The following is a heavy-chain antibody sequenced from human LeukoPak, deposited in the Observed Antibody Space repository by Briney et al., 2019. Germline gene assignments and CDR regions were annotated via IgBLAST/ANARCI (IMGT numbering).Heavy chain of an antibody. Sequence: GASVKVSCKASGYTFTGYYMHWVRQAPGQGLEWMGWISAYNGNTNYAQKLQGRVTMTTDTSTSTAYMELRSLRSDDTAVYYCARDLERLTTVTFFDYWGQGTLVTVSS. CDR2: ISAYNGNT. D-gene: IGHD4-17*01. CDR3: ARDLERLTTVTFFDY. V-gene: IGHV1-18*04. CDR1: GYTFTGYY. J-gene: IGHJ4*02.